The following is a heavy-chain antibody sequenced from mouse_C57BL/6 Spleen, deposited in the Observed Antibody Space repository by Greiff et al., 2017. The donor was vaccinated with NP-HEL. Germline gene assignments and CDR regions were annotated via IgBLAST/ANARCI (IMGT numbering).Heavy chain of an antibody. Sequence: EVQLQQSGPELVKPGASVKISCKASGYTFTDYYMNWVKQSHGKSLEWIGDINPNNGGTSYNQKFKGKATLTVDKSSSTGYMELRSLTSEDSAVYYCARSGYGSSYGWYFDVWGTGTTVTVSS. CDR1: GYTFTDYY. CDR3: ARSGYGSSYGWYFDV. D-gene: IGHD1-1*01. CDR2: INPNNGGT. V-gene: IGHV1-26*01. J-gene: IGHJ1*03.